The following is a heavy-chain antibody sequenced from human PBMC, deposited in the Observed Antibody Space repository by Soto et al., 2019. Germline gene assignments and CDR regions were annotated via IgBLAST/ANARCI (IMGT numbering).Heavy chain of an antibody. CDR2: ISTFNCDT. D-gene: IGHD2-8*01. CDR1: GYTFTTYD. Sequence: GPGVKKPGASVKVSCETSGYTFTTYDITWVRQAPGQGPEWMGWISTFNCDTKYEEKLQDRVTMTTDTFTATAYMEPRSLGSDDTAVYYCARGYCADDICYYFDFWGQGTLVTVSS. CDR3: ARGYCADDICYYFDF. V-gene: IGHV1-18*01. J-gene: IGHJ4*02.